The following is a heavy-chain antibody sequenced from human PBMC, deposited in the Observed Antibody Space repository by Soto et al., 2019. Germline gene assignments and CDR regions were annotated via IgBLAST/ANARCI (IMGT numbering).Heavy chain of an antibody. D-gene: IGHD6-6*01. CDR2: INHSGST. CDR1: GGSFSGYY. CDR3: ARAYSSSANWFDP. V-gene: IGHV4-34*01. J-gene: IGHJ5*02. Sequence: QVQLQQWGAGLLKPSETLSLTCAVYGGSFSGYYWSWIRQPPGKGLEWIGEINHSGSTNYNPSLKSRVTISVDTSKNQFPLKLSSVTAADTAVYYCARAYSSSANWFDPWGQGTLVTVSS.